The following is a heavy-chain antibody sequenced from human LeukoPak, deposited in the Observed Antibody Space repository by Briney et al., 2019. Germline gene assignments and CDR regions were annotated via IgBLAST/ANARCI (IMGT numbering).Heavy chain of an antibody. V-gene: IGHV4-59*01. CDR1: GGSISSYY. D-gene: IGHD2-2*01. CDR2: IYYSGST. J-gene: IGHJ4*02. Sequence: SETLSLTCTVSGGSISSYYWSWIRQPPGKGLEWIGYIYYSGSTNYNPSLKSRVTISVDTSKNQFSLKLSSVTAADTAVYYCAGELTNATSGRPTAFDYWGQGTLVTVSS. CDR3: AGELTNATSGRPTAFDY.